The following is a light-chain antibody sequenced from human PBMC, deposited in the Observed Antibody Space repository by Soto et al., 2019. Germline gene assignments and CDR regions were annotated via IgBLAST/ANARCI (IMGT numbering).Light chain of an antibody. J-gene: IGKJ2*01. CDR1: QSVSSY. CDR2: DAS. CDR3: QQRSNWPRMYT. Sequence: EIVLTQSPATLSLSPGERATLSCRASQSVSSYLAWYQQKPGQAPRLLIYDASNRATGIPARFSGSGSGTDFTLTISSLEPEDFAVYYCQQRSNWPRMYTLGQGTKLEIK. V-gene: IGKV3-11*01.